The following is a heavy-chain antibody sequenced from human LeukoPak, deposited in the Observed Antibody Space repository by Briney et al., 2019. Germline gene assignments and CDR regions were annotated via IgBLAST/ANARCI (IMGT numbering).Heavy chain of an antibody. CDR2: IYPGDPNT. CDR1: GYIFSTYW. D-gene: IGHD3-9*01. CDR3: ARQYYDILTGPNWFDS. J-gene: IGHJ5*01. Sequence: GESLQISCKGSGYIFSTYWIAWVRQMPGKGLEWMGIIYPGDPNTRYSPSFQGQVTISADKSISTAYLQWSGLKASDTAMYYCARQYYDILTGPNWFDSWGQGTLVTVSS. V-gene: IGHV5-51*01.